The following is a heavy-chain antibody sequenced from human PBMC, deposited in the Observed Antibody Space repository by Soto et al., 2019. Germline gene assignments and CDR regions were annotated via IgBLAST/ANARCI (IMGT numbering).Heavy chain of an antibody. CDR2: IYYSGST. CDR3: ARLDCIVNSCHVDY. V-gene: IGHV4-61*01. D-gene: IGHD2-2*01. Sequence: SETLSLTCTVSGDSVSSSSYYWNWIRQPPGKGLEWIGYIYYSGSTNYNPFLRSRVTIFVDTSKNQLSLKLSSVTAADTTVYYCARLDCIVNSCHVDYWGQGTLVTVS. J-gene: IGHJ4*02. CDR1: GDSVSSSSYY.